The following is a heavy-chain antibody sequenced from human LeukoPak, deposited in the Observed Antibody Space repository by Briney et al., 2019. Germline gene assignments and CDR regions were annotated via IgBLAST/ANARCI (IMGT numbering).Heavy chain of an antibody. CDR1: GGTFSSYA. CDR2: IIPIFGTA. Sequence: GSSVKVSCKASGGTFSSYAISWVRQAPGQGLEWMGGIIPIFGTANYAQKFQGRVTITADESTSTAYMELSSLRSEDTAVYYCARDYLGGPPIAVADYYYYGMDVWGQGTTVTVSS. D-gene: IGHD6-19*01. J-gene: IGHJ6*02. CDR3: ARDYLGGPPIAVADYYYYGMDV. V-gene: IGHV1-69*01.